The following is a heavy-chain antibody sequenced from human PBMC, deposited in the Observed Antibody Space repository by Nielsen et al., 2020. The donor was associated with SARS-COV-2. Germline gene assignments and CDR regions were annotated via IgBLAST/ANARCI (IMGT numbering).Heavy chain of an antibody. CDR1: GFTFSGSA. CDR2: IRSKANSYAT. D-gene: IGHD1-26*01. Sequence: LSLTCAASGFTFSGSAMHWVRQASGKGLEWVGRIRSKANSYATAYAASVKGRFTISRDDSKNTAYLQMNSLKTEDTAVYYCTRQTWYSGSYEDYWGQGTLVTVSS. CDR3: TRQTWYSGSYEDY. V-gene: IGHV3-73*01. J-gene: IGHJ4*02.